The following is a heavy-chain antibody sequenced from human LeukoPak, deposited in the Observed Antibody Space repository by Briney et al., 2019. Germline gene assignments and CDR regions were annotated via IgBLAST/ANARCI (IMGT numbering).Heavy chain of an antibody. V-gene: IGHV3-23*01. J-gene: IGHJ4*02. CDR3: AKEQDNLLLLSHFDA. CDR2: VSGDGQRT. Sequence: AGGSLRLSCAGSGFTFYNYALNWVRQAPGKGLQWVAAVSGDGQRTFYADSVKGRFTIFRDNSMNTLSLQMNSLRADDTALYYCAKEQDNLLLLSHFDAWGQGILVTVSA. CDR1: GFTFYNYA. D-gene: IGHD1-14*01.